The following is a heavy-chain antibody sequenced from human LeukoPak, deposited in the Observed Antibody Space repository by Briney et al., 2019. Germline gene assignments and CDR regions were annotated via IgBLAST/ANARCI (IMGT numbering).Heavy chain of an antibody. CDR1: GGSFSGYY. CDR3: AREVDAARHAPRPNDY. CDR2: INHSGST. Sequence: TSETLSLTCAVYGGSFSGYYWSWIRQPPGKGLEWIGEINHSGSTNHNPSLKSRVTISVDTSKNQFSLKLSSVTAADTAVYYCAREVDAARHAPRPNDYWGQGTLVTVSS. V-gene: IGHV4-34*01. D-gene: IGHD6-6*01. J-gene: IGHJ4*02.